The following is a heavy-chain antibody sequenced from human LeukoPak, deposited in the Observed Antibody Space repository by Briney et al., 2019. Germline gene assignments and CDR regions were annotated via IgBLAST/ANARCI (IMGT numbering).Heavy chain of an antibody. J-gene: IGHJ3*02. CDR2: IKPDGGDT. CDR3: ARDPDAFDI. CDR1: GYTFTDYY. V-gene: IGHV1-2*02. Sequence: ASVKVSCKASGYTFTDYYLHWVRQAPGHGLEWMGWIKPDGGDTNYAQRLQGRVTMTRDTSISTAYMELSRLRSDDTAVYYCARDPDAFDIWGQGTMVTVSS.